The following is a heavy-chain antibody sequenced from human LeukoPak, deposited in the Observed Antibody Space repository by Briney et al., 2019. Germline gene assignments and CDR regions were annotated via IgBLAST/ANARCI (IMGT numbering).Heavy chain of an antibody. Sequence: GGSLRLSCAASGFTFSSYWMSWVRQAPGKGLEWVANIKQGGSEKYYVDSVKGRFTISRDNAKNSLYLQMNSLRAEDTAVYYCARAGEYSSTRGSWDYFDYWGQGTLVTVSS. CDR3: ARAGEYSSTRGSWDYFDY. D-gene: IGHD6-6*01. CDR1: GFTFSSYW. V-gene: IGHV3-7*01. J-gene: IGHJ4*02. CDR2: IKQGGSEK.